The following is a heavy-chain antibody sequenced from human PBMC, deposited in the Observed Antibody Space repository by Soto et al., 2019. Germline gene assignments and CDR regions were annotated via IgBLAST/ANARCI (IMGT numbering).Heavy chain of an antibody. D-gene: IGHD3-22*01. CDR1: GYSLTELS. V-gene: IGHV1-2*02. J-gene: IGHJ4*02. Sequence: ASVKVSCKVSGYSLTELSIHWVRQAPGEGLEWMGWINPNSGGTKSAQKFQGRVTMTRDTSISTAYMELSRLRSDDTAVYYRARRKGDYYDSSGYHYYFDYWGQGTLVTVSS. CDR2: INPNSGGT. CDR3: ARRKGDYYDSSGYHYYFDY.